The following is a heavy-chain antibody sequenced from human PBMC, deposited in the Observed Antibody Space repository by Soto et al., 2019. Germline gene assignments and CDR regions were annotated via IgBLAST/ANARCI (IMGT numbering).Heavy chain of an antibody. CDR1: GGSISSSSYY. J-gene: IGHJ4*02. CDR2: IYYSGST. CDR3: ASGGDDSSGYYVDY. D-gene: IGHD3-22*01. V-gene: IGHV4-39*01. Sequence: PSETLSLTCTVSGGSISSSSYYWGWIRQPPGKGLEWIGSIYYSGSTYYNPSLKSRVTISVDTSKNQFSLKLSSVTAADTAVYYCASGGDDSSGYYVDYWGQGTLVTVSS.